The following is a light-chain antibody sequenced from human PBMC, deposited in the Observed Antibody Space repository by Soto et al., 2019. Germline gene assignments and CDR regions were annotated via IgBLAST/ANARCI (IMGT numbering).Light chain of an antibody. CDR2: GAF. CDR3: QQYHSWPHT. V-gene: IGKV3-15*01. CDR1: QSVTTN. Sequence: ETVLTQSPAPLSVSPGERATFSCKASQSVTTNLAWYQQKPGPVPRLLIYGAFTRATGIPARFSGSGSGAEFTLSISSLQSEDFAIYHCQQYHSWPHTFGQGTKVDIK. J-gene: IGKJ2*01.